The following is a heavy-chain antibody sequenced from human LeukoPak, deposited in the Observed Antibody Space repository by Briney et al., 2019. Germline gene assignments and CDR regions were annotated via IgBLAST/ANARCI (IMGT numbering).Heavy chain of an antibody. CDR3: ARDHRMDTAMVKGAGAFDI. D-gene: IGHD5-18*01. V-gene: IGHV3-30-3*01. CDR1: GFTFSSYA. J-gene: IGHJ3*02. Sequence: GRSLRLSCAASGFTFSSYAMHWVRQAPGKGLEWVAVISYDGSNKYYADSVKGRFTISRDNSKNTLYLQMNSLRAEDTAVYYCARDHRMDTAMVKGAGAFDIWGQGTMVTVSS. CDR2: ISYDGSNK.